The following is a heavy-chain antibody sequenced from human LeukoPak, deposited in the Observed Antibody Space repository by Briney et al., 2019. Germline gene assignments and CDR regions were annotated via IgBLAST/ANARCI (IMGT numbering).Heavy chain of an antibody. V-gene: IGHV4-59*01. CDR2: IYSNGNT. CDR3: AREIRFLEWFDN. CDR1: GGSISSYY. D-gene: IGHD3-3*01. J-gene: IGHJ4*02. Sequence: SSETLSLTCTVSGGSISSYYWSWIRQPPGKGLEWIGYIYSNGNTKYNPSLKSRVTISVDTSKNQFSLKLSSVTAADTAVYYCAREIRFLEWFDNWGQGTLVTVSS.